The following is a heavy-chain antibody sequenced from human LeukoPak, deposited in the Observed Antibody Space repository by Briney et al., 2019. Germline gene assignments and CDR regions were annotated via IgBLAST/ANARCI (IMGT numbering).Heavy chain of an antibody. V-gene: IGHV4-61*08. J-gene: IGHJ4*02. CDR3: ARRGGSGRSFDY. CDR2: IYYSGST. Sequence: TSEALSLTCTVSGASVSSGGYYWSWLRQPPGKGLEWIGYIYYSGSTNYNPSLKSRVTISVDTSKNQFSLKVGSVTAADTAIYYCARRGGSGRSFDYWGQGTLVTVSS. CDR1: GASVSSGGYY. D-gene: IGHD3-10*01.